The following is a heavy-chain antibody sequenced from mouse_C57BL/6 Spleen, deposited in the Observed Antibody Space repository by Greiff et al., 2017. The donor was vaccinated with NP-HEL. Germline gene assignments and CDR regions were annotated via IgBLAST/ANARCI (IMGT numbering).Heavy chain of an antibody. D-gene: IGHD1-2*01. J-gene: IGHJ1*03. Sequence: EVMLVESGGGLVKPGGSLKLSCAASGFTFSSYAMSWVRPTPEKRLEWVATISDGGSYTYYPDNVKGRFTISRDNAKNNLYLQMSHLKSEDTAMYYCARGAGLLPTAYFDVWGTGTTVTVSS. CDR2: ISDGGSYT. CDR3: ARGAGLLPTAYFDV. V-gene: IGHV5-4*03. CDR1: GFTFSSYA.